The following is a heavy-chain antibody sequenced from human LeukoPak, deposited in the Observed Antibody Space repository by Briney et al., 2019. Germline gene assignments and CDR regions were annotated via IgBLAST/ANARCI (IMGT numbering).Heavy chain of an antibody. CDR1: GDSVSSNSAA. J-gene: IGHJ6*03. CDR3: ARGVGGSSTRLYYYYMDV. Sequence: SQTLSLTCAISGDSVSSNSAAWNWIRQSPSRGLEWLGRTYYRSKWYDDYAVSVKSRITINPDTSKNQFSLQLNSVTPEDTAVYYCARGVGGSSTRLYYYYMDVWGKGTTVTVSS. D-gene: IGHD2-2*01. CDR2: TYYRSKWYD. V-gene: IGHV6-1*01.